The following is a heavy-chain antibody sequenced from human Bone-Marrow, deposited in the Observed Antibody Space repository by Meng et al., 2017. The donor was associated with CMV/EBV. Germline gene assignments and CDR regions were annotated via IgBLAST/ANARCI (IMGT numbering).Heavy chain of an antibody. D-gene: IGHD2-2*01. CDR3: AKVVPGYCRTTSSSPHH. CDR2: VRYDGNNK. J-gene: IGHJ1*01. Sequence: GESLKISCAASGFTFSDYGMHWVRQAPGKGLEWVAYVRYDGNNKNYADSVKGRFTISRDNSKNPAYLQMNSLRAEDTAVYYCAKVVPGYCRTTSSSPHHSGQGKLVTVSS. CDR1: GFTFSDYG. V-gene: IGHV3-30*02.